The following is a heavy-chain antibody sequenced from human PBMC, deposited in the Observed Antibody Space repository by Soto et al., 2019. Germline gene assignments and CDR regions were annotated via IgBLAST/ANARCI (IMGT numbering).Heavy chain of an antibody. CDR3: AQDPAYYYDSSGGGY. CDR1: GFTFSSYG. CDR2: ISYDGSNK. Sequence: QVQLVESGGGVVQPGRSLRLSCADSGFTFSSYGMHWVRQAPGKGLEWVAVISYDGSNKYYADSVKGRFTISRDNSKNTLDLQMNSLRAEDTAVYYCAQDPAYYYDSSGGGYWGQGTLVTVSS. V-gene: IGHV3-30*18. J-gene: IGHJ4*02. D-gene: IGHD3-22*01.